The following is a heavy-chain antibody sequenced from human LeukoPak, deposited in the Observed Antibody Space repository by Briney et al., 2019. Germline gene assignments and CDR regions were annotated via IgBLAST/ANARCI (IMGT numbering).Heavy chain of an antibody. J-gene: IGHJ4*02. CDR2: INHSGST. Sequence: SETLSLTCAVYGGSFSGYYWSWIRQPPGKGLEWIGEINHSGSTNYNPSLKSRVTISVDTSKNQFSLKLSSVTAADTAVYYCARGPAPTYYYDSSGYYLPYWGQGTLVTVSS. D-gene: IGHD3-22*01. CDR1: GGSFSGYY. V-gene: IGHV4-34*01. CDR3: ARGPAPTYYYDSSGYYLPY.